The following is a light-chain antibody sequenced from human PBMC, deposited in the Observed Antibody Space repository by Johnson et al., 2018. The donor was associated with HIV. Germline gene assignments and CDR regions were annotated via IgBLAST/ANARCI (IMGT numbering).Light chain of an antibody. CDR1: SSNIGNNY. CDR3: GTWDSSLSAAYV. CDR2: ENN. V-gene: IGLV1-51*02. J-gene: IGLJ1*01. Sequence: QSVLTQSPSVSAAPGQKVTISCSGSSSNIGNNYVSWYQQLPGTAPKLLIYENNKRPSGIPDRFSGSKSGTSATLGITGLQTGDEADYYFGTWDSSLSAAYVFGTGTKVTVL.